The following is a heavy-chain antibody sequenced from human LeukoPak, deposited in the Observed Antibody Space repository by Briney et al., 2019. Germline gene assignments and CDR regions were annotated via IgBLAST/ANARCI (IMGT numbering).Heavy chain of an antibody. Sequence: SETLSLTCSVSGGSLTFYYWTWIRQPPGQGLETIGYIYYSGSTNYNPSLSSRVTISLDTSKNHFALKLTSVTAADTAMYYCARGAAAGSGIPSYFDFWGQGALVAVSS. V-gene: IGHV4-59*01. J-gene: IGHJ4*02. CDR1: GGSLTFYY. D-gene: IGHD6-13*01. CDR2: IYYSGST. CDR3: ARGAAAGSGIPSYFDF.